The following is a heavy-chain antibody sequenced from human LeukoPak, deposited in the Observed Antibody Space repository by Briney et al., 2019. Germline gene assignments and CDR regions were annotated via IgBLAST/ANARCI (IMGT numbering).Heavy chain of an antibody. J-gene: IGHJ4*02. V-gene: IGHV3-21*01. Sequence: GGSLRLSCAASGFTFSGYSMNWVRQAPGKGLEWVSSISSSTSYIFYADSMKGRFTISRDNAKNSLYLQMNSLRAEDTAVYYCARDRGPAVMDYWGQGTLVTVSS. CDR3: ARDRGPAVMDY. D-gene: IGHD2-2*03. CDR1: GFTFSGYS. CDR2: ISSSTSYI.